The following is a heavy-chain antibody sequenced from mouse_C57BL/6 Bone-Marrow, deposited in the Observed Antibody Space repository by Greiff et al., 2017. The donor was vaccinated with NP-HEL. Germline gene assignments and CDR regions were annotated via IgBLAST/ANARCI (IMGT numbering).Heavy chain of an antibody. CDR2: IHPNSGST. Sequence: VQLQQPGAELVKPGASVKLSCKASGYTFTSYWMHWVKQRPGQGLEWIGMIHPNSGSTNYNEKFKSKATLTVDKSSSTAYMQLSSLTSEDSAVYYCARALIYSYAMDYWGQGTSVTVSS. J-gene: IGHJ4*01. CDR3: ARALIYSYAMDY. V-gene: IGHV1-64*01. CDR1: GYTFTSYW.